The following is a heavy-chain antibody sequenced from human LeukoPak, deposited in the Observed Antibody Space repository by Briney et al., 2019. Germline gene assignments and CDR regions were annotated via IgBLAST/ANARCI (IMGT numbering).Heavy chain of an antibody. V-gene: IGHV1-46*01. CDR2: INPSGGST. CDR1: GHTFTSYY. Sequence: VASVKVSCKASGHTFTSYYMHWVRQAPGQGLEWMGIINPSGGSTSYAQKFQGRVTMTRDTSTSTVYMELSSLRSEDTAVYYCAREPPDRDGMDVWGQGTTVTVSS. D-gene: IGHD1-14*01. J-gene: IGHJ6*02. CDR3: AREPPDRDGMDV.